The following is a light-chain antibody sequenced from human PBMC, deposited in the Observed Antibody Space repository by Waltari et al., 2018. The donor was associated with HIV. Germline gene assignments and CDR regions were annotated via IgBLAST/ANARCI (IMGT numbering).Light chain of an antibody. V-gene: IGKV3-15*01. CDR2: GAS. CDR3: QQYNNWPLT. J-gene: IGKJ1*01. CDR1: QSVSRN. Sequence: EIVMTQSPVTLSVSPGERATLSCRASQSVSRNLAWYQQRAGQAPRLLIYGASTRATGIPARFSGSGSGTEFTLTISSLQSEDFGVYYCQQYNNWPLTFGQGTKVEIK.